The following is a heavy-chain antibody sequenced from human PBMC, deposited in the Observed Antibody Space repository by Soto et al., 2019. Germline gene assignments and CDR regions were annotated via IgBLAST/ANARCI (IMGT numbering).Heavy chain of an antibody. J-gene: IGHJ5*02. CDR1: CGSVTSHY. Sequence: SETLSLTCTVYCGSVTSHYWSWIRQPPGKGLEWIGFIHYSGGTKYNPSLESRVTISVDTSQNQLSLRLNSVTAADTAVYYCARESAGSGKNNWFDPWGLGTLVTVSS. D-gene: IGHD3-10*01. CDR2: IHYSGGT. V-gene: IGHV4-59*02. CDR3: ARESAGSGKNNWFDP.